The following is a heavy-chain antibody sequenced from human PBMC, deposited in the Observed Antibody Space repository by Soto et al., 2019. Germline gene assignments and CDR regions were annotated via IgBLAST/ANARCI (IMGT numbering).Heavy chain of an antibody. V-gene: IGHV3-66*01. CDR1: GFSVSDNY. CDR2: IYSSGDT. CDR3: ASDPGYGRGVSFDP. J-gene: IGHJ5*02. Sequence: EVQLVESGGGLVQPGGSLRLSCAASGFSVSDNYMIWVRQAPGKGLEWISVIYSSGDTYYADSVKGRLTISRDNSRNTLYLQINDLRVEATAIYYCASDPGYGRGVSFDPWGQGIPVTVSS. D-gene: IGHD2-8*01.